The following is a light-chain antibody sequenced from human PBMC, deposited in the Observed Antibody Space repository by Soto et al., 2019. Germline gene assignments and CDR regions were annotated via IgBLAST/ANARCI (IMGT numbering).Light chain of an antibody. CDR2: AAS. CDR3: QQLNSYPWT. V-gene: IGKV1-9*01. J-gene: IGKJ1*01. Sequence: DIQLTQSPSFLSASVRDRVTITCRASQGIKNYLAWYQQKPGIAPKLLIYAASTLQSGVPSRFSGGGSGTDFTLTISNLQPADSASYYCQQLNSYPWTFGQGTKVDIK. CDR1: QGIKNY.